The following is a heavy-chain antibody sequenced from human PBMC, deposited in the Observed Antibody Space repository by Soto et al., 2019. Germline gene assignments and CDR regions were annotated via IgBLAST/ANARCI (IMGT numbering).Heavy chain of an antibody. CDR1: GFTFSSYG. Sequence: QVQLVESGGGVVQPGRSLRLSCAASGFTFSSYGMHWVRQAPGKGLEWVAVISYDGSNKYYADSVKGRFTISRDNSKNXLYLQMNSLRAEDTAVYYCAKRGYCSSTSCYSWFDPWGQGTLVTVSS. CDR2: ISYDGSNK. D-gene: IGHD2-2*01. J-gene: IGHJ5*02. CDR3: AKRGYCSSTSCYSWFDP. V-gene: IGHV3-30*18.